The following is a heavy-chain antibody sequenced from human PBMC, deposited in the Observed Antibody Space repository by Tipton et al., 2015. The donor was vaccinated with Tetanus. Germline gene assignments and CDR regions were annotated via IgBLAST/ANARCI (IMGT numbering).Heavy chain of an antibody. J-gene: IGHJ4*02. V-gene: IGHV3-53*01. D-gene: IGHD1-26*01. CDR3: ARHTSGSYHAPFDY. Sequence: SLRLSCAASGFTVSNNYMYWVRRAPGKGLEWVSVIYSGGSTYYADSVKGRFTVSRDNSKNTLYLQMNSLRAEDTAMYYCARHTSGSYHAPFDYWGQGTLVTVSS. CDR2: IYSGGST. CDR1: GFTVSNNY.